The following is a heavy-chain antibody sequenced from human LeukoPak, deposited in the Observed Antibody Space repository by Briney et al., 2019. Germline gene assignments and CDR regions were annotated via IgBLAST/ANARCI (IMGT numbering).Heavy chain of an antibody. CDR3: ARARIRTGSGYYYYMNV. V-gene: IGHV3-30*01. J-gene: IGHJ6*03. CDR2: ISYDGTKE. D-gene: IGHD3-10*01. CDR1: GFTFSNYA. Sequence: GGSLRLSCAASGFTFSNYAMHWVRQAPGKGLEWVAVISYDGTKEYYADSVKGRFTISRDNSKNTLYLKMDSLRAEDTAVFYCARARIRTGSGYYYYMNVWGNGTTVTVSS.